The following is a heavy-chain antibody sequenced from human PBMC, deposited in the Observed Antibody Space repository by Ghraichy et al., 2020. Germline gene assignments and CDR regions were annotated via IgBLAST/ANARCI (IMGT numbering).Heavy chain of an antibody. CDR2: IYPGDSDT. V-gene: IGHV5-51*01. J-gene: IGHJ4*02. CDR1: GYSFTSYW. Sequence: GESLNISCKGSGYSFTSYWIGWVRQMPGKGLEWMGIIYPGDSDTRYSPSFQGQVTISADKSISTAYLQWSSLKASDTAMYYCARLSKHDYGDYVYLDYWGQGTLVTVSS. D-gene: IGHD4-17*01. CDR3: ARLSKHDYGDYVYLDY.